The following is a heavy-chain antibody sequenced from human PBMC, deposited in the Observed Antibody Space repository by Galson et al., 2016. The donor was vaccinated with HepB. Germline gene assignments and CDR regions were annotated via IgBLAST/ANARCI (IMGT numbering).Heavy chain of an antibody. CDR3: VADHGGFDALDF. Sequence: SLRLSCAASGFTFVDYAMGWCRQAPEKGLEWIGYVGGKTYGVTTRYAASVKGRITISRDDPKNIVYLQMDSLNAEDTAIYYCVADHGGFDALDFWGQGTLVTVSS. J-gene: IGHJ4*02. V-gene: IGHV3-49*03. CDR2: VGGKTYGVTT. CDR1: GFTFVDYA. D-gene: IGHD4-23*01.